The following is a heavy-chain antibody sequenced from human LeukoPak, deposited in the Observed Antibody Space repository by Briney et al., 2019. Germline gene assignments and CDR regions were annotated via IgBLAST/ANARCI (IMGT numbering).Heavy chain of an antibody. D-gene: IGHD6-19*01. V-gene: IGHV4-61*02. J-gene: IGHJ6*03. CDR2: IYPSGST. CDR3: ARGESTGWYNYYYYMDV. CDR1: GDSISSGSFY. Sequence: SETLSLTCSVSGDSISSGSFYWSWIRQPAVRGLEWIGRIYPSGSTNYNPSLESRVTISVDTSKNQFSLKLSSVTAADTAVYYCARGESTGWYNYYYYMDVWGKGTTVTVSS.